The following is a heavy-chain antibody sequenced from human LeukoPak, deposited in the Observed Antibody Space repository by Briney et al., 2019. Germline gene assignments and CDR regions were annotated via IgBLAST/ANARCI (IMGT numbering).Heavy chain of an antibody. V-gene: IGHV4-59*01. CDR1: GGSISSYY. Sequence: SETLSLTCTVSGGSISSYYWSWIRQPPGKGLEWIGYIYYSGSTNYNPSLKSRVTISVDTSKNQFSLKLSSVTAADTAVYYCARRHSSGWFYYWGQGTLVTVSS. CDR3: ARRHSSGWFYY. J-gene: IGHJ4*02. D-gene: IGHD6-19*01. CDR2: IYYSGST.